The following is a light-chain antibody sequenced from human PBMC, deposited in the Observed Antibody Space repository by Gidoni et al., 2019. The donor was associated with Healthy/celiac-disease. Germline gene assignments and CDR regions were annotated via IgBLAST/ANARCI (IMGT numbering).Light chain of an antibody. CDR3: QQYGSSPNT. J-gene: IGKJ2*01. CDR1: QSVSSSY. CDR2: GAS. V-gene: IGKV3-20*01. Sequence: EIVLAQSPGTLSLSPGERATLSCRASQSVSSSYLAWYQQTPGQAPRLLIYGASSRATGIPDRFSGSWSGTDFTLTISRLEPEDFAVYYCQQYGSSPNTFGQGTKLEIK.